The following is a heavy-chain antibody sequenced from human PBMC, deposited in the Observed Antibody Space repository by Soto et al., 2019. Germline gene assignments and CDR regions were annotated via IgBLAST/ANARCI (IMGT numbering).Heavy chain of an antibody. Sequence: GSLRLSCAASGFTFSSYAVSWVRQAPGKGPEWISSISGSGSTIYYADSVKGRFTISRDNSKNTLYLQMSSLRAKDTAVYYCAKVFYYYDSSGYYYFDYWGQGTLVTVSS. CDR3: AKVFYYYDSSGYYYFDY. CDR2: ISGSGSTI. V-gene: IGHV3-23*01. D-gene: IGHD3-22*01. J-gene: IGHJ4*02. CDR1: GFTFSSYA.